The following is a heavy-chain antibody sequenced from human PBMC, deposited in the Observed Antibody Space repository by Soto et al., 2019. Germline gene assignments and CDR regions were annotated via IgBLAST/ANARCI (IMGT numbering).Heavy chain of an antibody. CDR1: GYTFTSYA. J-gene: IGHJ4*02. Sequence: QVQLVQSGAEEKKPGASVKVSCKASGYTFTSYAMHWVRQAPGQRLEWMGWINAGNGNTKYSQKFQGRVTITRDTSASTGYMELSSLRSEDTAVYYCASSIVVVTALDYWGQGTLVTVSS. CDR2: INAGNGNT. CDR3: ASSIVVVTALDY. V-gene: IGHV1-3*05. D-gene: IGHD2-21*02.